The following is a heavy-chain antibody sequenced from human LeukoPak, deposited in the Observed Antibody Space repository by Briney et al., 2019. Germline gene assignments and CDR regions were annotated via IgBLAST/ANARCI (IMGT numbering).Heavy chain of an antibody. J-gene: IGHJ6*03. CDR1: EFTFVRYA. CDR2: ISSSSFKI. Sequence: GGSLRLSCAASEFTFVRYAMNWVREAPGKGLEWVSYISSSSFKIGYADSVKGRFTISRDNSKTSLYLQMDSLRVEDTAVYYCVRDPSYGSSWYYYMDVWAKGTRVTVSS. CDR3: VRDPSYGSSWYYYMDV. D-gene: IGHD6-13*01. V-gene: IGHV3-48*04.